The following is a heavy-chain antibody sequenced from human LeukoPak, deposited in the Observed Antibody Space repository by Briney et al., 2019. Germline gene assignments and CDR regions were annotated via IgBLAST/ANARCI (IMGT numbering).Heavy chain of an antibody. J-gene: IGHJ4*02. Sequence: SETLSLTCTVSGGSISSSSYSWGWIRQPPGKGLEWIGSIYYSGSTYYNPSLKSRVTISVDTSKNQFSLKLSSVTAADTAVYYCARGRSYYYDSSGYYYPRFGYYFDYWGQGTLVTVSS. CDR3: ARGRSYYYDSSGYYYPRFGYYFDY. CDR2: IYYSGST. CDR1: GGSISSSSYS. V-gene: IGHV4-39*01. D-gene: IGHD3-22*01.